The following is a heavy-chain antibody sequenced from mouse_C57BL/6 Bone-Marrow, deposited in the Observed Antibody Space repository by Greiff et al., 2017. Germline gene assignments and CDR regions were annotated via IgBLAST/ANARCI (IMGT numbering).Heavy chain of an antibody. Sequence: EESGPGLVKPSQSLSLTCSVTGYSITSGYYWNWIRQFPGNKLEWMGYISYDGSNNYNPSLKNRISITRDTSKNQFFLKLNSVTTEDTATYYCAREGLYYYGSSLYYFDYWGQGTTLTVSS. CDR3: AREGLYYYGSSLYYFDY. D-gene: IGHD1-1*01. V-gene: IGHV3-6*01. CDR2: ISYDGSN. J-gene: IGHJ2*01. CDR1: GYSITSGYY.